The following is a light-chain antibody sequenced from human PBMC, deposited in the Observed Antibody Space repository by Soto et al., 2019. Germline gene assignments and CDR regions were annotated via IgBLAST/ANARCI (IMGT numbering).Light chain of an antibody. CDR3: QQSYSTPWT. CDR1: QSISSY. J-gene: IGKJ1*01. CDR2: AAS. V-gene: IGKV1-39*01. Sequence: DIQMTQSPSSLSASVGDRVTITCRASQSISSYLNWYEQKPGKAPNLVIYAASSLQSGVQSRFSGSGSGTDFTLTISSLQPEDFATYYWQQSYSTPWTFGQGTKVEIK.